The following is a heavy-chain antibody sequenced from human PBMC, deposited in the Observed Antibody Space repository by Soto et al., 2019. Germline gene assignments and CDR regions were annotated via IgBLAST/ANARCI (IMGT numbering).Heavy chain of an antibody. J-gene: IGHJ4*02. V-gene: IGHV4-34*01. CDR1: GGSFSGYY. CDR3: ARGISNSPAAPVDY. CDR2: INHSGST. D-gene: IGHD2-2*01. Sequence: SETLSLTCAVYGGSFSGYYWSWIRQPPGKGLEWIGEINHSGSTNYNPSLKSRVTISVDTSKNQFSLKLSSVTAADTAVYYCARGISNSPAAPVDYWGQGTLVTVSS.